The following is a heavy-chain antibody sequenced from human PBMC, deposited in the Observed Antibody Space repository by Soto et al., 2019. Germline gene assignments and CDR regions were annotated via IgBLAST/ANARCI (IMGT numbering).Heavy chain of an antibody. CDR2: MNPDSGHA. V-gene: IGHV1-8*02. D-gene: IGHD2-15*01. J-gene: IGHJ4*02. Sequence: QVQLVQSGAEVKKHGASVKVSCKASGYTFTNSDINWVRQAPGQGLEWMGWMNPDSGHAAYAQKCQGRVTLTTSTSTSTVYMAMRSLGSEDTAVYYCARRPHCSGGICYYGLDNWGQGTQVTVSS. CDR3: ARRPHCSGGICYYGLDN. CDR1: GYTFTNSD.